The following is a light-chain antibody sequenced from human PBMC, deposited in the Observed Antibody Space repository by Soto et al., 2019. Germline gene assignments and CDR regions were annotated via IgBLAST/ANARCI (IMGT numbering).Light chain of an antibody. Sequence: QSVLTQPASVSGSPGQSITISCTGTSSDVGGYNSVSWYQQHPGKAHKLMNYNVSNQPSGVSNRISGSKSGNTSSLTISGLQAEDEADYYCSSYTSSSTYGFGTGTKVTVL. CDR3: SSYTSSSTYG. CDR2: NVS. CDR1: SSDVGGYNS. V-gene: IGLV2-14*01. J-gene: IGLJ1*01.